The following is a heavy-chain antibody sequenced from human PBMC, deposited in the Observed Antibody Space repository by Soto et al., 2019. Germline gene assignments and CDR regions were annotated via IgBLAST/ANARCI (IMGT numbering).Heavy chain of an antibody. Sequence: PGASLKISCEASGYMFPIYHISWVRQMPGKGLEWVGKIDPSDSRTMYRPSSRARITISVDKSINTAYLEWGRLKASDTAMYYCARHDSNGDFDSWGQGTQVTVSS. V-gene: IGHV5-10-1*01. CDR3: ARHDSNGDFDS. CDR1: GYMFPIYH. CDR2: IDPSDSRT. J-gene: IGHJ4*02. D-gene: IGHD2-8*01.